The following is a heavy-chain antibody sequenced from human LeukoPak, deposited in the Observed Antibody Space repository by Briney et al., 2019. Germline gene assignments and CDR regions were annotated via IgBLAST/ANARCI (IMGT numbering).Heavy chain of an antibody. CDR3: ARENCGGDCYTDY. V-gene: IGHV4-30-4*08. D-gene: IGHD2-21*01. Sequence: SQTLSLTCTVSGGSISSGDYYWSWIRQPPGKGLEWIGYIYYSGSTYYTPSLKSRVTISVDTSKNQFSLKLSSVTAADTAVYYCARENCGGDCYTDYWGQGTLVTVSS. J-gene: IGHJ4*02. CDR2: IYYSGST. CDR1: GGSISSGDYY.